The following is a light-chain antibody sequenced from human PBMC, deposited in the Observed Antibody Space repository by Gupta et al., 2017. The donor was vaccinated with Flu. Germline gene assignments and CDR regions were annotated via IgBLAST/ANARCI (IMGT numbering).Light chain of an antibody. CDR1: QSVGNY. V-gene: IGKV3-11*01. CDR2: DAS. CDR3: QQHSNPPT. J-gene: IGKJ4*01. Sequence: IVLTQSPTTLSLSPGERATLSCRASQSVGNYLAWYQQKPGQAPRVLIYDASTRVTGVPARFSGSGSGTDFTLTISILEPEDFAVYFCQQHSNPPTFGGGTKVEI.